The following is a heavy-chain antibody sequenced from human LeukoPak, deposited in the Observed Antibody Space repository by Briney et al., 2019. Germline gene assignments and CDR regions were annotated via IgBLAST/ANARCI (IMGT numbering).Heavy chain of an antibody. D-gene: IGHD6-19*01. CDR1: GGSISSSSYY. J-gene: IGHJ4*02. CDR3: ARFDGIAVAGTDY. Sequence: SETLSLTCTVSGGSISSSSYYWGWIRQPPGKGLEWIGSIYYSGSTYYNPSLKSRVTISVGTSKNQFSLKLSSVTAADTAVYYCARFDGIAVAGTDYWGQGTLVTVSS. V-gene: IGHV4-39*07. CDR2: IYYSGST.